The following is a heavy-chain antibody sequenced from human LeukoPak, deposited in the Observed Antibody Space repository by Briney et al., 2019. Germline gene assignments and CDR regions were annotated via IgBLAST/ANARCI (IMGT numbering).Heavy chain of an antibody. V-gene: IGHV3-74*01. CDR3: AGDSSPYDDNVYWDALDI. CDR1: GFTFSTYW. Sequence: PGGSLRLSCAASGFTFSTYWMHWVRQVPGKGLVWVAHINTDGKITDHADSVKGRFTISRDNAKNTLFLQMNSLRAEDTAVYYCAGDSSPYDDNVYWDALDIWGRGTMVTVSS. J-gene: IGHJ3*02. CDR2: INTDGKIT. D-gene: IGHD3-22*01.